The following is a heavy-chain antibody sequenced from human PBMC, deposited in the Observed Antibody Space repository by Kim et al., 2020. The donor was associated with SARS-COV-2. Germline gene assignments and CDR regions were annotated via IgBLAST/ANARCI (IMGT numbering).Heavy chain of an antibody. J-gene: IGHJ4*02. Sequence: SVKGRFTISRDNSKNTLYLQLNSLRAEDTAVYYCAKSDSSGWYFYFDYWGQGTLVTVSS. D-gene: IGHD6-19*01. V-gene: IGHV3-23*01. CDR3: AKSDSSGWYFYFDY.